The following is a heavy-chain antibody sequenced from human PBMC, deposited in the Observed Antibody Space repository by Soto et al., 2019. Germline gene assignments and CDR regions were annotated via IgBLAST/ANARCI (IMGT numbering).Heavy chain of an antibody. J-gene: IGHJ6*02. V-gene: IGHV3-33*01. CDR1: GFTFRSYG. CDR3: ARDRLVPYGYGMDV. CDR2: IWFDGSKK. Sequence: QMQLVESGGGVVQPGRSLRLSCAASGFTFRSYGIHWVRQAPGKGLEWVALIWFDGSKKYYVDSMKGRFPVSRDNSKNTLYLQMNSLRVEDTAVYYCARDRLVPYGYGMDVWGQGTTVTVSS. D-gene: IGHD2-2*01.